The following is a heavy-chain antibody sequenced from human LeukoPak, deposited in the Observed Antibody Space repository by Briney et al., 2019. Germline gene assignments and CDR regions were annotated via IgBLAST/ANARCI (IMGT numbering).Heavy chain of an antibody. J-gene: IGHJ3*02. V-gene: IGHV1-24*01. CDR1: GYTLTELS. Sequence: ASVKVSCKVSGYTLTELSMHWVRQAPGKGLEWRGGFDPEDGETIYAQKFQGRVTMTEDTSTDTAYMELSSLRSEDTAVYYCATDKRQWLVRGAFDIWGQGTMVTVSS. D-gene: IGHD6-19*01. CDR3: ATDKRQWLVRGAFDI. CDR2: FDPEDGET.